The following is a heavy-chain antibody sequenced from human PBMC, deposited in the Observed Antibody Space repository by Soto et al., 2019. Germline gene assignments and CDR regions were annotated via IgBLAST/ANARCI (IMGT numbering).Heavy chain of an antibody. CDR1: GFRVANYA. V-gene: IGHV3-23*01. CDR3: AKVAWEVPPSYFDS. CDR2: MSGTRGTT. J-gene: IGHJ4*02. Sequence: PGASVRLAFSASGFRVANYAMSWVRQAPGKGLEWVSTMSGTRGTTYYAESVKGRVTISRDNSKNTLYLQMSSLRAEDTAVYYCAKVAWEVPPSYFDSGGRGTVVSVAS. D-gene: IGHD1-26*01.